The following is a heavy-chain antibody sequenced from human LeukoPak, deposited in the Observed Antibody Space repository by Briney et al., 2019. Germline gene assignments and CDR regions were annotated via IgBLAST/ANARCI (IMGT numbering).Heavy chain of an antibody. D-gene: IGHD6-13*01. CDR3: ASLHSSSWYLDY. Sequence: SETLSLTCTVSGYSISSGYYWAWIRQPPGKGLEWIGSIYHSGSTYYNPSLKSRVTISVDMSKNQFSLKLSSVTAADTAVYYCASLHSSSWYLDYWGQGTLVTVSS. CDR1: GYSISSGYY. V-gene: IGHV4-38-2*02. CDR2: IYHSGST. J-gene: IGHJ4*02.